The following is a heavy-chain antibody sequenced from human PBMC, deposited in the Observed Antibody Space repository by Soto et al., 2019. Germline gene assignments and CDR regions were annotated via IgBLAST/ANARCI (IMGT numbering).Heavy chain of an antibody. J-gene: IGHJ4*02. Sequence: SETLSLTCTVSGGSLSSYYWSWIRQPPGKGLEWIGYIYYSGSTYYADSVKGRFTISRDNSKNTLYLQMNSLRAEDTAVYYCAKDRPPSYGAYAGVLFDYWGQGTLVTVSS. CDR1: GGSLSSYY. V-gene: IGHV4-59*12. CDR2: IYYSGST. D-gene: IGHD4-17*01. CDR3: AKDRPPSYGAYAGVLFDY.